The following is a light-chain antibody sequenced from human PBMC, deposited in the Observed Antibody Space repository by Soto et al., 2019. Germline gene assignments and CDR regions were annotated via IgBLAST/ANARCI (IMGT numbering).Light chain of an antibody. CDR2: RAS. CDR1: QSVDSN. Sequence: EIVMTQSPATLSVSPGERATLSCRASQSVDSNFVWYQQKPGPAPRLLIFRASTRATGIPARFSGSGSGTEFTLTISSLQSEDFAVYYCQQYHNWPPITFGQGTRLEIK. J-gene: IGKJ5*01. CDR3: QQYHNWPPIT. V-gene: IGKV3-15*01.